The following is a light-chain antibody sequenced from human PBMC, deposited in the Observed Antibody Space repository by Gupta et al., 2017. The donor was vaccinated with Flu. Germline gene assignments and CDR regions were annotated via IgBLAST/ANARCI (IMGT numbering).Light chain of an antibody. CDR3: QQHNSTHYT. J-gene: IGKJ2*01. Sequence: PPAQSSTTKCRARQTRRANENNKNCLAWYQQKPGQPPRLLIYCASNRESGVPDRFSGSGSGRDFTLTISRLEAEDVAVYYCQQHNSTHYTFGPGTKVDIK. CDR1: QTRRANENNKNC. CDR2: CAS. V-gene: IGKV4-1*01.